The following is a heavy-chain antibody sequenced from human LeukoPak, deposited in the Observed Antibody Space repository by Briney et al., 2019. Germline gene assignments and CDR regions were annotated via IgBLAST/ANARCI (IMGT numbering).Heavy chain of an antibody. J-gene: IGHJ4*02. CDR2: ISAYDGNT. V-gene: IGHV1-18*01. Sequence: ASVKVSCKASGYAFITYGFSWVRQAPGQGLEWMGWISAYDGNTNYAQKLQGRVTVTTDTSTSTAYMELRSLRSDDTAVYYCARDPGRDGYNQDYWGQGTLVTVSS. CDR3: ARDPGRDGYNQDY. CDR1: GYAFITYG. D-gene: IGHD5-24*01.